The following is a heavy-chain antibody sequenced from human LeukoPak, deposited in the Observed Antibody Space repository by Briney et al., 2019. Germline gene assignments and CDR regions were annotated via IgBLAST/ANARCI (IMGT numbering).Heavy chain of an antibody. D-gene: IGHD2-15*01. CDR2: TSYDGGNK. V-gene: IGHV3-30*18. CDR1: GFTFSDYA. CDR3: AKAGGYCSAGTCYSNF. J-gene: IGHJ4*02. Sequence: GGSLRLSCAASGFTFSDYAIHWVRQAPGKGLEWVAITSYDGGNKYYTDSVRGRFTISRDNSKNTLYLQMNSLRAEDTAVYHCAKAGGYCSAGTCYSNFWGQGTLVTVSS.